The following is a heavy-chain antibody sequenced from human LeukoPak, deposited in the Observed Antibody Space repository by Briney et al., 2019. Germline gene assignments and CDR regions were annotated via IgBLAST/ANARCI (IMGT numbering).Heavy chain of an antibody. V-gene: IGHV3-30*02. CDR3: ANLFRYYDILTGYYAGNFDY. CDR1: GFTLSSYG. J-gene: IGHJ4*02. Sequence: GGSLRLSCAASGFTLSSYGMHWVRQAPGKGLEWVAFIRYDGSNKYYADSVKGRFTISRDNSKNTLYLQMNSLRAEDTAIYYCANLFRYYDILTGYYAGNFDYWGRGTLVTVSS. D-gene: IGHD3-9*01. CDR2: IRYDGSNK.